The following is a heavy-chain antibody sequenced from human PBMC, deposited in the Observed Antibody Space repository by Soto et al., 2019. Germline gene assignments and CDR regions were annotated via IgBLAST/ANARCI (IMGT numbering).Heavy chain of an antibody. V-gene: IGHV3-30*18. D-gene: IGHD3-16*02. CDR2: ISYDGSNK. J-gene: IGHJ4*02. CDR1: GFTFSNYG. CDR3: AKDEYYDYVWGSYRSSFDY. Sequence: PGGSLRLSCAASGFTFSNYGMHWVRQAPGKGLEWVAVISYDGSNKYYADSVKGRFTISRDNSKNTLYLQMNSLRAEDTAVYYCAKDEYYDYVWGSYRSSFDYWGQGTLVTVS.